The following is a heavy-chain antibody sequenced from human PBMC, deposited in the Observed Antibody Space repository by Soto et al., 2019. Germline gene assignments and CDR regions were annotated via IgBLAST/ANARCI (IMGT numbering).Heavy chain of an antibody. Sequence: SETLSLTCTVSGGSVSSYYWSWIRQSPGKGLEWIGYIYYSGSTKYKPSLKSRVTISVDTSKNQFSLKVSSAPAADTALYYCARHSNRNYGLYYFDYWGLGALVTVSS. J-gene: IGHJ4*02. V-gene: IGHV4-59*08. D-gene: IGHD4-4*01. CDR2: IYYSGST. CDR1: GGSVSSYY. CDR3: ARHSNRNYGLYYFDY.